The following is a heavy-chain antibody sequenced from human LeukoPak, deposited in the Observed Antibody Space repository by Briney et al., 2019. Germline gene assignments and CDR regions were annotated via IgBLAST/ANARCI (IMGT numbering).Heavy chain of an antibody. CDR1: GFTFSSYA. CDR2: ISGSGGST. CDR3: AKLPDIVLMVYAWYFDL. V-gene: IGHV3-23*01. J-gene: IGHJ2*01. Sequence: QPGGSLRLSCAASGFTFSSYAMSWVRQAPGKGLEWVSAISGSGGSTYYADSVKGRFTISRDNSKNTLYLQMNSLRAEDTAVYYCAKLPDIVLMVYAWYFDLWGRGTLVTVSS. D-gene: IGHD2-8*01.